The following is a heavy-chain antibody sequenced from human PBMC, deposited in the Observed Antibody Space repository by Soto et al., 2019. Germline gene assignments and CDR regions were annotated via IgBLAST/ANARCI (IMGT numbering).Heavy chain of an antibody. D-gene: IGHD6-19*01. V-gene: IGHV5-51*01. CDR2: IYPGDSDT. CDR1: GYSFTSHW. J-gene: IGHJ5*02. CDR3: ARHGQWLAKNNLFDP. Sequence: PGESLKISCKGSGYSFTSHWIGWVRQMPGKGLEWMGIIYPGDSDTRYSPSFQGQVTISADKSISTAYLQWSSLKASDTAMYYCARHGQWLAKNNLFDPWGQGTRVTVSS.